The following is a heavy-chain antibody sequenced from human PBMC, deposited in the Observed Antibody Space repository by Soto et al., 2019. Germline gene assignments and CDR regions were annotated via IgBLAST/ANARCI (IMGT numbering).Heavy chain of an antibody. CDR1: GGSVSSGGYY. V-gene: IGHV4-31*03. J-gene: IGHJ4*02. Sequence: LSLTCTVSGGSVSSGGYYWSWIRQHPGKGLEWLGHIYYSGNTYYTPSLKSRLTMSLDTSNNQFSLKLISVTAADTAVYYCARDHNRRGYFDYWGQGTLVTVSS. CDR3: ARDHNRRGYFDY. CDR2: IYYSGNT.